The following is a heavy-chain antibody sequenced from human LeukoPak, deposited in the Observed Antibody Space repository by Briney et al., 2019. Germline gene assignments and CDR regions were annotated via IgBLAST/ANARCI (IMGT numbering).Heavy chain of an antibody. D-gene: IGHD6-19*01. V-gene: IGHV3-30*03. CDR1: GFIFSTYG. Sequence: PGGSLRLSCAASGFIFSTYGMHWVRQAPGKGLEWVAVISYDGSNKYYADSVKGRFTISRDNSKNTLYLQMNSLRVEDTAVYYCARDRWLVLGGDYWGQGTLVTVSS. J-gene: IGHJ4*02. CDR2: ISYDGSNK. CDR3: ARDRWLVLGGDY.